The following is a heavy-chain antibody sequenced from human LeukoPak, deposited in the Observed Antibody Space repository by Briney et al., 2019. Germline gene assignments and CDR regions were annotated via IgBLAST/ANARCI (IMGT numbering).Heavy chain of an antibody. Sequence: GRSLRLSCAASGFTFDDYAMHWVRQAPGKGLEWVSGISWNSGSIGYADSVKGRFTISRDNAKNSLYLQMNSLRAEDTALYYCAKDMHYDSSGYYHTTFDYWGQETLVTVSS. J-gene: IGHJ4*02. V-gene: IGHV3-9*01. CDR2: ISWNSGSI. D-gene: IGHD3-22*01. CDR3: AKDMHYDSSGYYHTTFDY. CDR1: GFTFDDYA.